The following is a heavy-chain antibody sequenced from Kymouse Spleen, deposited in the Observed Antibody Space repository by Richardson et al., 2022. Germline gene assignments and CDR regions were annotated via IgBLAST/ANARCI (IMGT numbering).Heavy chain of an antibody. J-gene: IGHJ5*02. CDR2: INHSGST. CDR3: ARSYDILTGWGWFDP. CDR1: GGSFSGYY. V-gene: IGHV4-34*01. D-gene: IGHD3-9*01. Sequence: QVQLQQWGAGLLKPSETLSLTCAVYGGSFSGYYWSWIRQPPGKGLEWIGEINHSGSTNYNPSLKSRVTISVDTSKNQFSLKLSSVTAADTAVYYCARSYDILTGWGWFDPWGQGTLVTVSS.